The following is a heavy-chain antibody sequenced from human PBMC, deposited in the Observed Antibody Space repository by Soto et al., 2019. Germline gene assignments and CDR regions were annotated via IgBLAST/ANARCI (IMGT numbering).Heavy chain of an antibody. D-gene: IGHD5-18*01. V-gene: IGHV1-69*13. CDR2: IIPIFGTA. J-gene: IGHJ4*02. CDR3: ARNPDTAMVTYFDY. CDR1: GGTFSSYA. Sequence: ASVKVSCKASGGTFSSYAISWVRQAPGQGLEWMGGIIPIFGTANYAQKFQGRVTITADESTSTAYMELSSLRSEDTAVYYCARNPDTAMVTYFDYWGRGTLVTSPQ.